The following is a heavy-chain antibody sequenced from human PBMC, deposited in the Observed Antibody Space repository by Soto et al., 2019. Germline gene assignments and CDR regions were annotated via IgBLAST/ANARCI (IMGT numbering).Heavy chain of an antibody. Sequence: ASVKVSCKASGYTFTGYYMHWVRQAPGQGLEWMGWINPNSGGTNYAQKFQGRVTMTRDTSISTAYTELSRLRSDDTAVYYCATDSSGSYAFDIWGQGTMVTVSS. CDR1: GYTFTGYY. V-gene: IGHV1-2*02. D-gene: IGHD3-22*01. CDR3: ATDSSGSYAFDI. J-gene: IGHJ3*02. CDR2: INPNSGGT.